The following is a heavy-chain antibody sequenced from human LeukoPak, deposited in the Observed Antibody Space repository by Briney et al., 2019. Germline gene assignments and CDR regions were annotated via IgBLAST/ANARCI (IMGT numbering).Heavy chain of an antibody. V-gene: IGHV1-46*01. CDR3: ARDRWVIVVGDYYDYGMDV. CDR2: INPSGGST. J-gene: IGHJ6*02. CDR1: GYTFTSYY. Sequence: ASVKVSCKASGYTFTSYYMHWVRQAPGQGLEWMGIINPSGGSTSYAQKFQGRVTMTRDTSTSTVYMELSSLRSEDTAVYYCARDRWVIVVGDYYDYGMDVWGQGTTVTVSS. D-gene: IGHD3-22*01.